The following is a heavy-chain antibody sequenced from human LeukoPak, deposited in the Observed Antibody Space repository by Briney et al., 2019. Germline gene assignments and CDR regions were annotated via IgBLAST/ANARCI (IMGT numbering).Heavy chain of an antibody. D-gene: IGHD3-22*01. CDR1: GYTFTSYD. V-gene: IGHV1-8*01. J-gene: IGHJ4*02. Sequence: ASVKVSCKASGYTFTSYDFNWVRQATGQGLEWMGWMNPNSGNTGYAQKFQDRVTMTRNTSISTAYMELSSLRSEDTAVYYCTRGDSSGQHYWGQGTLVTVSS. CDR2: MNPNSGNT. CDR3: TRGDSSGQHY.